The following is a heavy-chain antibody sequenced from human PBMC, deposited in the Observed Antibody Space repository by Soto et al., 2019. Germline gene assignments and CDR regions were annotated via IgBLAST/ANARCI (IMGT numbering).Heavy chain of an antibody. V-gene: IGHV3-15*07. CDR1: GFSISSAW. D-gene: IGHD3-3*01. CDR3: TTGSVEGY. Sequence: EVQLAESGGGLVKPGGSLRLSCAASGFSISSAWMNWVRQAPGKGLEWVGHIKTKTQGETTDYPAPVKGRFTISRDDSKNTLYLQMNSLKMEDTAVYYCTTGSVEGYWGQGTLVTVSS. J-gene: IGHJ4*02. CDR2: IKTKTQGETT.